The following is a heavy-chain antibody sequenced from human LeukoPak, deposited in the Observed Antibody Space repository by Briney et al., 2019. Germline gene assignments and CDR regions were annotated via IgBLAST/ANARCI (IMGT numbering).Heavy chain of an antibody. J-gene: IGHJ4*02. CDR1: VFTFSNCA. D-gene: IGHD3-10*01. CDR3: AKVTYGSGTYGAFDY. Sequence: PGRSLRLSCAASVFTFSNCAMHWVRQAPGKGLEWVAVISYDGGNKYYADSVKGRFTISRDNSKNTLYLQMNSLRAEDTAVYYCAKVTYGSGTYGAFDYWGQGTLATVSS. V-gene: IGHV3-30*04. CDR2: ISYDGGNK.